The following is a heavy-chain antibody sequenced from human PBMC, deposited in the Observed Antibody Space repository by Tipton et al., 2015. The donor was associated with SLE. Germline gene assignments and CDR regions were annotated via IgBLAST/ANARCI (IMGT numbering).Heavy chain of an antibody. CDR2: IRYDGSNK. J-gene: IGHJ4*02. CDR1: GFTFSSYG. D-gene: IGHD6-25*01. V-gene: IGHV3-30*02. CDR3: AKDQFHGSDY. Sequence: SLRLSCAASGFTFSSYGMHWVRQAPGKGLEWVAFIRYDGSNKYYADSVKGRFTISRDDSKNTLYLQMNSLRVEDTAVYYCAKDQFHGSDYWGQGTLVTVSS.